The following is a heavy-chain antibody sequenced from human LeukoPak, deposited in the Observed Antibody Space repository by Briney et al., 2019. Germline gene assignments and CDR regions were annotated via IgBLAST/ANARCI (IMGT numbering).Heavy chain of an antibody. CDR1: GFTFSSYA. V-gene: IGHV3-23*01. D-gene: IGHD2-21*02. J-gene: IGHJ4*02. Sequence: GGSLRLSCAASGFTFSSYAMSWVRQAPGKGLEWVSAISGSGGSTYHADSVKGRFTISRDNSKNTLYLQMNSLRAEDTAIYYCAKDLDVVVTTLDYWGQGTLVTVSS. CDR3: AKDLDVVVTTLDY. CDR2: ISGSGGST.